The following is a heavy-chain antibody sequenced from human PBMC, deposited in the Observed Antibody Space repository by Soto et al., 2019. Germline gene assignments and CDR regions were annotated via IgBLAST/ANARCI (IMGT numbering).Heavy chain of an antibody. V-gene: IGHV3-23*01. CDR1: GFTFSNYA. CDR3: TRVRLGSSRSSDY. D-gene: IGHD6-19*01. J-gene: IGHJ4*02. Sequence: PGGSLRLSCAATGFTFSNYAMSWVRQAPGKGLEWVSGIGSSAGSTYYADSVKGRFTISRDNSKNTLYLQMNSLRDEDTAVYYCTRVRLGSSRSSDYWGQGILVTVSS. CDR2: IGSSAGST.